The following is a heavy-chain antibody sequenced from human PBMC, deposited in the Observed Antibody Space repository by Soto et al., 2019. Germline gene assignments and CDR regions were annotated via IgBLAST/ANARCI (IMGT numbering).Heavy chain of an antibody. V-gene: IGHV3-7*01. J-gene: IGHJ4*02. CDR2: MNQDGSES. CDR3: ARLSTSAGRRDLAC. CDR1: GFSLSSYW. Sequence: EVQLVESGGGLVQPGGSLRLSCAASGFSLSSYWMSWVRQAPGKGLEWVANMNQDGSESDYVGSVNGRFTFTRDNAKNSLYLQLYSLRAEDTAVYYCARLSTSAGRRDLACWGQGTLVTVSS.